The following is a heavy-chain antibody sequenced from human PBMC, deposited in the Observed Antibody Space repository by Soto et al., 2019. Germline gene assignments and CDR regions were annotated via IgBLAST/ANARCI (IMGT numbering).Heavy chain of an antibody. CDR2: INHSGST. CDR1: VGSFSVYY. V-gene: IGHV4-34*01. J-gene: IGHJ5*02. D-gene: IGHD6-13*01. CDR3: ARGNYSSSWGRARGWFDP. Sequence: SETLCVTCALYVGSFSVYYWSWIRQPPGKGLEWIGEINHSGSTNYNPSRKSRVTISVDTSKNQLSLKLSSVTAADTAVYYCARGNYSSSWGRARGWFDPWGQGTMVTVSS.